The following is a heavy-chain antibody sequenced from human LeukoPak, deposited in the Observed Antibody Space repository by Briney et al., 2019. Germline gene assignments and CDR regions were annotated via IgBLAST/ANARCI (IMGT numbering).Heavy chain of an antibody. D-gene: IGHD4-11*01. CDR1: GYSFTTYW. CDR2: IYPGDSDT. CDR3: ARRSNIIISNWYYIDY. J-gene: IGHJ4*02. V-gene: IGHV5-51*01. Sequence: GESLKISCKGSGYSFTTYWIGWVRQMPGKGLEWMGIIYPGDSDTRYSPSFQGQVTISADKSISTAYLQWSSLKASDTAMYYCARRSNIIISNWYYIDYWGQGTLVTVSS.